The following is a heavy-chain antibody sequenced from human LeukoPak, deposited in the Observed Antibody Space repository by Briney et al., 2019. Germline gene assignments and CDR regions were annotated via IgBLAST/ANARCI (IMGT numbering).Heavy chain of an antibody. V-gene: IGHV3-30*02. CDR2: IRYDGSNK. Sequence: PGGSLRLSCAASGFTFSSYGMHWVRQAPGEGLEWVAFIRYDGSNKYYADSVKGRFTISRDNSKNTLYLQMNSLRAEDTAVYYCAKTRRAAVNWFDPWGQGTLVTVSS. J-gene: IGHJ5*02. CDR1: GFTFSSYG. D-gene: IGHD2-15*01. CDR3: AKTRRAAVNWFDP.